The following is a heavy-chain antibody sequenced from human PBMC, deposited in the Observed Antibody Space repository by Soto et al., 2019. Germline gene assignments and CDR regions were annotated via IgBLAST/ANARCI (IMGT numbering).Heavy chain of an antibody. J-gene: IGHJ6*02. D-gene: IGHD3-22*01. CDR1: GFSLSTSGSG. Sequence: QITLKDSGPTLVKPTQTLTLTCTFSGFSLSTSGSGVGWIRQPPGKHMPGLALIYWDDDKRYIPALKSRLTILEDTSKNQVVLTLTKMDPVDTATYFCTPEIHYYDSRGYYPHGEYYYGMAVWGQGTTVTVSS. V-gene: IGHV2-5*02. CDR2: IYWDDDK. CDR3: TPEIHYYDSRGYYPHGEYYYGMAV.